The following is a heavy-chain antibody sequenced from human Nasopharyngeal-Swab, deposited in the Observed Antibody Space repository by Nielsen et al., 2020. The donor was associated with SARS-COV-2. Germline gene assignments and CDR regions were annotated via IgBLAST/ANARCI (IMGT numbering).Heavy chain of an antibody. J-gene: IGHJ5*02. Sequence: GGSLRLSCAASGFTFSSYSMNWVRQAPGKGLEWVSSISSSSSYIYYADSVKGRFTISRDNAKNSLYLQMNSLRAEDTAVYYCARDLPTYSDWFDPWGQGTRVTVSS. V-gene: IGHV3-21*01. CDR3: ARDLPTYSDWFDP. D-gene: IGHD2-21*01. CDR2: ISSSSSYI. CDR1: GFTFSSYS.